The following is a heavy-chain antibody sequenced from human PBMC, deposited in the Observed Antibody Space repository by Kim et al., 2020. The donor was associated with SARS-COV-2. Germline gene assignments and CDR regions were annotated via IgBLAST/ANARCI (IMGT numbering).Heavy chain of an antibody. CDR2: ISSSGSTI. V-gene: IGHV3-11*01. CDR3: ARAGLRYFDWLLYFGY. J-gene: IGHJ4*02. CDR1: GFTFSDYY. Sequence: GGSLRLSCAASGFTFSDYYMSWIRQAPGKGLEWVSYISSSGSTIYYADSVKGRFTISRDNAKNSLYLQMNSLRAEDTAVYYCARAGLRYFDWLLYFGYWGQGTLVTVSS. D-gene: IGHD3-9*01.